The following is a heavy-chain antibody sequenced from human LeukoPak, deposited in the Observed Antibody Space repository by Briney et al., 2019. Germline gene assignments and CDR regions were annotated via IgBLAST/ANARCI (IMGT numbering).Heavy chain of an antibody. CDR1: RLRFSGQG. CDR2: IKYDGSEK. J-gene: IGHJ4*02. CDR3: AYSNNLNY. D-gene: IGHD1-20*01. Sequence: GSLRLSCAAYRLRFSGQGMNWGRQAPGQGLEWVAHIKYDGSEKYYADSVKGRFTISREDAKNSLSLQMDNVRAEDTAVYYCAYSNNLNYWGQGTLVTVSS. V-gene: IGHV3-7*01.